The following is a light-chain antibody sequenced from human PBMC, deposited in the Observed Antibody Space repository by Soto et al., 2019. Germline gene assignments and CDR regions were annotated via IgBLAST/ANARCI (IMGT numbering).Light chain of an antibody. CDR3: QQYNNWPKT. Sequence: EIVMTQSPATRSVSPGERATLSCRASQSVSSNLAWYQQKPGQAPRLLIYGASTRATGIPARFSGSGSGTEFTLTISSLHSEDFAVYDCQQYNNWPKTFGQGTKVEIK. CDR2: GAS. V-gene: IGKV3-15*01. CDR1: QSVSSN. J-gene: IGKJ1*01.